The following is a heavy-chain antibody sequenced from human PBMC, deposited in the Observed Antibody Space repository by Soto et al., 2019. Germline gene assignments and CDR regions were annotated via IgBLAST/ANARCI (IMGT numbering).Heavy chain of an antibody. CDR1: GYTFTSYG. CDR3: ARDPRLQYYQNENWFDP. V-gene: IGHV1-18*01. D-gene: IGHD2-2*01. CDR2: ISAYNGNT. Sequence: ASVKVSCKASGYTFTSYGISWVRQAPGQGLEWMGWISAYNGNTNYAQKLQGRVTMTTDTSTSTAYMELRSLRSDDTAVYYCARDPRLQYYQNENWFDPWGQGTLVTVSS. J-gene: IGHJ5*02.